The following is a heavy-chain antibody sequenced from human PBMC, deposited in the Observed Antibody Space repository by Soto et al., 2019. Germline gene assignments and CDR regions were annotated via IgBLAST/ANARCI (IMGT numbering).Heavy chain of an antibody. CDR3: AAAPNWNYFDF. V-gene: IGHV4-59*01. Sequence: PSDTLSLTCTVSNGSISSYYWSWIRQSPGKGLEWIGYIYYTGSTNYNPSLKTRVAMSMDTSKNQFSLNLSSVTAADTALYYCAAAPNWNYFDFWGQGSLVTVSS. CDR2: IYYTGST. CDR1: NGSISSYY. J-gene: IGHJ4*02. D-gene: IGHD1-20*01.